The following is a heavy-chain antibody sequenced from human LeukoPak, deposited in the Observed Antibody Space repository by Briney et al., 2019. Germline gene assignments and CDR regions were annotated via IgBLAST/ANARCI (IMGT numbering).Heavy chain of an antibody. CDR1: GFTFSSYW. J-gene: IGHJ5*02. V-gene: IGHV3-7*01. D-gene: IGHD5-18*01. CDR3: ASGGFSYHH. CDR2: IKQDGSEK. Sequence: GGSLRLSCAVSGFTFSSYWMSWVRQAPGKGLEWVANIKQDGSEKNYVDSVKGRFTISRDNAKNSLYLQMNSLRAEDTAIYYCASGGFSYHHWGQGTPVTVSS.